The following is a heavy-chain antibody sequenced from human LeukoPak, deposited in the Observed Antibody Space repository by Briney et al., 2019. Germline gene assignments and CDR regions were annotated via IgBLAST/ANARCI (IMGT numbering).Heavy chain of an antibody. J-gene: IGHJ3*02. CDR2: ISGSGGST. CDR3: AKDPSPRRVVPAAIDI. V-gene: IGHV3-23*01. Sequence: GGSLRLPCAAFGFTFSSYAMSWVRQAPGKGLEWVSAISGSGGSTYYADSVKGRFTISRDNSKNTLYLQMNSLRAEDTAVYYCAKDPSPRRVVPAAIDIWGQGTMVTVSS. D-gene: IGHD2-2*01. CDR1: GFTFSSYA.